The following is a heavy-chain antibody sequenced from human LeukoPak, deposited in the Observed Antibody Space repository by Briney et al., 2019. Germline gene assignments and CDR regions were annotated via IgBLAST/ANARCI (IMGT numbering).Heavy chain of an antibody. D-gene: IGHD3-3*01. CDR2: MNPNNGNT. CDR3: ARDYIRRGTIIGTRGDAFDV. J-gene: IGHJ3*01. CDR1: GYTFTTYD. Sequence: ASVKVSCKASGYTFTTYDINWVRQATGQGLEWMGSMNPNNGNTDYAQKFQGRVTITRDTSISTAYMELSSLRSEDTAVYYCARDYIRRGTIIGTRGDAFDVWGQGTMVTVSS. V-gene: IGHV1-8*03.